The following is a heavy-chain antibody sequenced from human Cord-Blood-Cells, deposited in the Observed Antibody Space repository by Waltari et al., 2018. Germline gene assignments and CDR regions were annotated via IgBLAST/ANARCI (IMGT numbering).Heavy chain of an antibody. Sequence: QVQLQQWGAGLLKPSETLSLTCAVYGGSFSGYYWSWIRQPPGKGLEWIGEINHSGSTNYNPSLKSRVTISVDTSKNQFSLKLSSVTAADTAVYYCARAPVSPPLYYYYGMDVWGQGTTVTVSS. CDR1: GGSFSGYY. V-gene: IGHV4-34*01. CDR2: INHSGST. D-gene: IGHD3-16*02. CDR3: ARAPVSPPLYYYYGMDV. J-gene: IGHJ6*02.